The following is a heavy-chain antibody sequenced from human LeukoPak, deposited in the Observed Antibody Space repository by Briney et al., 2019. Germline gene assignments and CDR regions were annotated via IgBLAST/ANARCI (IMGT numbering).Heavy chain of an antibody. J-gene: IGHJ4*02. V-gene: IGHV3-53*05. CDR1: GFTFSNSY. D-gene: IGHD3-10*01. CDR3: ARGRSGSHHFDS. CDR2: IYSDGGT. Sequence: GGSLRLSCVASGFTFSNSYMSWVRQAPGKGLEWVSVIYSDGGTFYSDSVKGRFTISRDNSKNTLYLQMNSLRADDTAVYYCARGRSGSHHFDSWGQGTLVTVPS.